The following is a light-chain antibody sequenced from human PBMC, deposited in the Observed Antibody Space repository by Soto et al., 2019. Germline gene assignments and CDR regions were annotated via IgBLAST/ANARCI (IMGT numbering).Light chain of an antibody. J-gene: IGKJ4*01. CDR2: ATS. V-gene: IGKV1-39*01. Sequence: DIQMTPAPSSLSASVVHRVTITCRASQNITTYLNWSQQKAGVAPNLLIYATSNLQRGDPSRVSGSGPGTDVTVTIGSLQREDFATYYWQQRYSPPFTFGGGAKVEIK. CDR3: QQRYSPPFT. CDR1: QNITTY.